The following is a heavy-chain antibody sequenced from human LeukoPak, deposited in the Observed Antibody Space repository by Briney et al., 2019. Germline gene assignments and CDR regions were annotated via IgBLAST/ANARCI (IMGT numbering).Heavy chain of an antibody. J-gene: IGHJ6*02. CDR3: AKVPEYSSSFGVYYYYGMDV. V-gene: IGHV1-2*02. CDR2: INFNSGDT. CDR1: GYTFIGHY. D-gene: IGHD6-6*01. Sequence: GASVKVSCKASGYTFIGHYMHWARQAPGQGLEWMGWINFNSGDTNSAQKFQGRVTMTRDTSISTVYMELSGLRPDDTAVYYCAKVPEYSSSFGVYYYYGMDVWGQGTTVTVSS.